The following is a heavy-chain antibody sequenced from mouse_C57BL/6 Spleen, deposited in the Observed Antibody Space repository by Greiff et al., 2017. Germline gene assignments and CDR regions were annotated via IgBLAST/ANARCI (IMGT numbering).Heavy chain of an antibody. V-gene: IGHV1-82*01. Sequence: QVQLQQSGPELVKPGASVKISCKASGYAFSSSWMNWVKQRPGTGLEWIGRIYPGDGDTNYNGKLKGKATLTADKSSSTAYMQISSLTSEDSAVYFCARFTTVVADYWGQGTTLTVSS. J-gene: IGHJ2*01. CDR1: GYAFSSSW. D-gene: IGHD1-1*01. CDR2: IYPGDGDT. CDR3: ARFTTVVADY.